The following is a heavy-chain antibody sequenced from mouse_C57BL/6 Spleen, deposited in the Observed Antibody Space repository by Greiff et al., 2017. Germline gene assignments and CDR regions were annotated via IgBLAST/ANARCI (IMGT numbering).Heavy chain of an antibody. CDR3: ARRYWDNYFDY. V-gene: IGHV1-42*01. J-gene: IGHJ2*01. CDR1: GYSFTGYY. Sequence: DVQLQESGPELVKPGASVKISCKASGYSFTGYYMNWVKQSPEKSLEWIGEINPSTGGTTYNQKFKAKATLTVDKSSSTAYMQLKSLTSEDSAVYYCARRYWDNYFDYWGQGTTLTVSS. D-gene: IGHD4-1*01. CDR2: INPSTGGT.